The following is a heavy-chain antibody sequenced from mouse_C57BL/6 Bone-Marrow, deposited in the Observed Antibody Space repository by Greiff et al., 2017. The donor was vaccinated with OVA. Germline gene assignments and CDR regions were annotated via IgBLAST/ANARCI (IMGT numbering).Heavy chain of an antibody. CDR2: IYPSDSET. CDR3: ARRDDGYPWFAY. CDR1: GYTFTSYW. Sequence: QVQLQQPGAELVRPGSSVKLSCKASGYTFTSYWMDWVKQRPGQGLEWIGNIYPSDSETHYNQKFKDKATLTVDKSSSTAYMQLSSLTSEDSAVYYCARRDDGYPWFAYWGQGTLVTVSA. V-gene: IGHV1-61*01. J-gene: IGHJ3*01. D-gene: IGHD2-3*01.